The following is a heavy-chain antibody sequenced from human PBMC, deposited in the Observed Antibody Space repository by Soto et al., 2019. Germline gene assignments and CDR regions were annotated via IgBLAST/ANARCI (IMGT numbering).Heavy chain of an antibody. CDR2: IYSSGST. Sequence: QVQLQESGPGLVKPSQTLSLTCTVSGGSISSGRNFWSWIRQHPGKGLEWIGYIYSSGSTSYNPSLRRRGIISLGTSQNKFSLRLSSVTAADTAVYFCARGGEFVMGLYFGMDVWGQGTTVIVSS. V-gene: IGHV4-31*03. CDR1: GGSISSGRNF. J-gene: IGHJ6*02. D-gene: IGHD3-16*01. CDR3: ARGGEFVMGLYFGMDV.